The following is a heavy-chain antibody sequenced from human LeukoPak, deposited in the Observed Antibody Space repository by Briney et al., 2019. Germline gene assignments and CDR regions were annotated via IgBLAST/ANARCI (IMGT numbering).Heavy chain of an antibody. D-gene: IGHD5-12*01. J-gene: IGHJ3*02. CDR1: GGSISSYY. CDR3: ARTGYDAFDI. CDR2: TYTSGSI. Sequence: PSETLSLTCTVSGGSISSYYWSWIRQPAGKGLEWIGRTYTSGSINYNPSLKSRVTMSVDTSKNQFSLQLNSVTPEDTAVYYCARTGYDAFDIWGQGTMVTVSS. V-gene: IGHV4-4*07.